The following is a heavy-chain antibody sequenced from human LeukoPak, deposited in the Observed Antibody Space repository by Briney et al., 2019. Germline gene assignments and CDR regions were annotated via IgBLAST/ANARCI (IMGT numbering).Heavy chain of an antibody. CDR2: INTGNGNI. Sequence: ASVKVSCKTSGYIFNNYAMHWVRQAPGQRLEWMGWINTGNGNIKYSQDFQGRVTITRDTSATTVYMDLSSLRYEDTAVYYCVRRCSGKNCNGRYYFDYWGQGTLVTVSS. CDR1: GYIFNNYA. D-gene: IGHD3-10*01. J-gene: IGHJ4*02. V-gene: IGHV1-3*03. CDR3: VRRCSGKNCNGRYYFDY.